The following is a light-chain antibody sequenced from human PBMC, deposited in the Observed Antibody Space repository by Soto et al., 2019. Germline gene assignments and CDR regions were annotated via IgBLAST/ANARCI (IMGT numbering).Light chain of an antibody. V-gene: IGLV2-14*01. CDR1: SSDVGGYKY. J-gene: IGLJ2*01. CDR3: ASYPCSCPSVI. Sequence: QSALTQPASVSGSPGQSITISCTGTSSDVGGYKYVSWYQQHPDKAPKLIIFEVSNRPSGISSRFSGSKSGNTASLTISGLQAEDEADYYCASYPCSCPSVIFGRVTKLTVL. CDR2: EVS.